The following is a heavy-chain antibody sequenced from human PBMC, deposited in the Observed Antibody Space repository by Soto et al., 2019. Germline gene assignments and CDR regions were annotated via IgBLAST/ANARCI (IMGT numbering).Heavy chain of an antibody. V-gene: IGHV3-33*01. CDR1: GFAFSNYG. CDR3: ARSGDHDYYYAMDV. J-gene: IGHJ6*02. D-gene: IGHD2-21*02. Sequence: QVQLVESGGGVVQPGRSMRLSCEASGFAFSNYGMHWVRQAPGKGLEWVAVIWYDGSNKYYADSVKGRFTISRDNSKNTLYVQMNSLRAEDTAVYYCARSGDHDYYYAMDVWGQGTTVTVSS. CDR2: IWYDGSNK.